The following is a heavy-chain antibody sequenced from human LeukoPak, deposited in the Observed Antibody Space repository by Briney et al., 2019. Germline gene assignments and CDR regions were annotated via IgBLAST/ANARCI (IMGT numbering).Heavy chain of an antibody. CDR1: GFTVISDY. CDR2: LYSGGST. CDR3: ARDLGSTTDH. V-gene: IGHV3-66*01. J-gene: IGHJ4*02. Sequence: GGSLRLSCAAPGFTVISDYMTWVRQAPGKGLEWVSVLYSGGSTYYADSVKGRFTISRDDFKNTLYLQMNSLRAEDTAVYYCARDLGSTTDHWGQGTLVTVSS. D-gene: IGHD1-1*01.